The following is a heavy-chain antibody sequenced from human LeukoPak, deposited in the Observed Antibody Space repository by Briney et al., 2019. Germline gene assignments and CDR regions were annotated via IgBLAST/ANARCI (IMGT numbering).Heavy chain of an antibody. V-gene: IGHV4-59*08. J-gene: IGHJ3*02. D-gene: IGHD3-9*01. Sequence: SETLSLTCSVSGGSISSYYWSWIRQPPGKGLEWIGYIYYSGSTNYNPSLKSRVTISVDTSKNQFSLKLSSVTAADTAVYYCARQSVYYDILTGSDAFDIWGQGTMVTVSS. CDR3: ARQSVYYDILTGSDAFDI. CDR1: GGSISSYY. CDR2: IYYSGST.